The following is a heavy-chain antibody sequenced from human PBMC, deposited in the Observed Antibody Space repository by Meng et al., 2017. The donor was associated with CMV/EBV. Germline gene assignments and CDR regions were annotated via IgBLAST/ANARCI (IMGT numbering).Heavy chain of an antibody. D-gene: IGHD3-9*01. CDR1: GYSFPTYW. CDR2: INPGDSDT. CDR3: ARAAYYYILTGYYSHEYYGMDV. J-gene: IGHJ6*02. V-gene: IGHV5-51*01. Sequence: GGSLRLSCKGSGYSFPTYWIAWVRHMPGKGLEWMGIINPGDSDTKNSPSFEGQVTISADKSIGAAYLQWTSLKASDTAIYYCARAAYYYILTGYYSHEYYGMDVWGQGTTVTVSS.